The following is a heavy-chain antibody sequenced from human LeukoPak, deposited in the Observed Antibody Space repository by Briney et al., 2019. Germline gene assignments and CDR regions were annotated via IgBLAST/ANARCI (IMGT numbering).Heavy chain of an antibody. Sequence: GGSLRLSCAASGFTVSSNYMSWVRQAPGKGLEWVSVIYSGGSTYYAGSVKGRFTISRDNSKNTLYLQMNSLRAEDTAVYYCARDHNPYGSGRGAFDIWGQGTMVTVSS. V-gene: IGHV3-53*01. J-gene: IGHJ3*02. CDR2: IYSGGST. CDR3: ARDHNPYGSGRGAFDI. CDR1: GFTVSSNY. D-gene: IGHD3-10*01.